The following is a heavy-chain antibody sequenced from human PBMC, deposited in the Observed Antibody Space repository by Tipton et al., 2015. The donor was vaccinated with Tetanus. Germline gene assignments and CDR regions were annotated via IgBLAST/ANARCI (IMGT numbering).Heavy chain of an antibody. CDR3: AGVTAQRTELYFDH. CDR1: GVSITSFY. Sequence: LRLSCSVSGVSITSFYWSWIRQPPGKGLEWIGYIFYGGTTNYNPSLKSRVTISMDRSKNQISLQLTSVTAADTAVYFCAGVTAQRTELYFDHWGQGTLVTVSS. J-gene: IGHJ4*02. V-gene: IGHV4-59*01. D-gene: IGHD6-13*01. CDR2: IFYGGTT.